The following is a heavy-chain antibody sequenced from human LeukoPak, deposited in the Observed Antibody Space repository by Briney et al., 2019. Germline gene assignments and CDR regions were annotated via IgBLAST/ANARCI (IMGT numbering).Heavy chain of an antibody. CDR1: GFTFSSYW. Sequence: GGSLRLSCAASGFTFSSYWMSWVRQAPGKGLEWVANIKQDGSEKYYVDSVKGRFTISRDNAKNSLYLQMNSLRAEDTAVYYCARERYYDSSGYHWFDPWGQGTLVTVSS. V-gene: IGHV3-7*01. CDR2: IKQDGSEK. CDR3: ARERYYDSSGYHWFDP. J-gene: IGHJ5*02. D-gene: IGHD3-22*01.